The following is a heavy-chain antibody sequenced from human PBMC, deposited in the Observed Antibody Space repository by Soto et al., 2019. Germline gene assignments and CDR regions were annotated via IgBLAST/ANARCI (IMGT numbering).Heavy chain of an antibody. CDR3: ARGYHLYYGMDV. D-gene: IGHD5-18*01. CDR1: GGTFSSYT. V-gene: IGHV1-69*02. J-gene: IGHJ6*02. Sequence: QVQLVQSGAEVKKPGSSVKVSCKASGGTFSSYTISWVRQAPGQGLEWMGRIIPILGIANYAQKFQGRVTITADKSTSTAYMELSSPRSEDTAVYYCARGYHLYYGMDVWGQGTTVTVSS. CDR2: IIPILGIA.